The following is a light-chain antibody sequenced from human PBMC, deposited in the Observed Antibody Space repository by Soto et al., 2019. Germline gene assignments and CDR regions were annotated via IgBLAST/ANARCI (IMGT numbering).Light chain of an antibody. J-gene: IGLJ1*01. V-gene: IGLV2-14*03. CDR2: DVS. CDR1: SSDIGDDY. Sequence: QSVLTPSASVSGFPRESITFVCIGPSSDIGDDYVSWYQQHPGKAPKLIIYDVSGRPSGVSNRFSGSKSANTASLTISGLQAEDEADYHYSSYTSTSAPYVFGTGT. CDR3: SSYTSTSAPYV.